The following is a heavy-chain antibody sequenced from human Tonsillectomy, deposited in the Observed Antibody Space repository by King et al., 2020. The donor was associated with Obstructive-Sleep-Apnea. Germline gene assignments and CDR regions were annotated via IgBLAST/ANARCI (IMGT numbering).Heavy chain of an antibody. CDR3: AKGYGCSLSANGTYDY. Sequence: VQLVESGGGLVQPGGSLRLSCAASVFTFISYAMSWVRQAPGKGLEFVSAISGSCGSTYYADSVKFRFTISRDNSTNTLYLQMNSLRAEDTAVYYCAKGYGCSLSANGTYDYWGQGTLVTVPS. CDR1: VFTFISYA. D-gene: IGHD1-1*01. J-gene: IGHJ4*02. V-gene: IGHV3-23*04. CDR2: ISGSCGST.